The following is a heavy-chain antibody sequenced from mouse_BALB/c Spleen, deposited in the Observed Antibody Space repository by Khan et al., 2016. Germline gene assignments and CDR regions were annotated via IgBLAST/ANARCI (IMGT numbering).Heavy chain of an antibody. CDR3: ARMARTIN. Sequence: EVQLQESGGGLVQPGGSLKLSCAASGFTFSSYGMSWVRQTPDKRLELVATINSNGGSTYYPDGVKGRFTISRDNAKNTLYLQMSSLKSEDTAMYYCARMARTINWGQGTTLTVSS. CDR2: INSNGGST. J-gene: IGHJ2*01. V-gene: IGHV5-6-3*01. CDR1: GFTFSSYG.